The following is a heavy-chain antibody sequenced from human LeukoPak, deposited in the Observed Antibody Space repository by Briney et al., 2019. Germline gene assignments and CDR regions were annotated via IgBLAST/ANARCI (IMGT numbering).Heavy chain of an antibody. CDR1: GFTFSSYG. Sequence: GRSLRLSCAASGFTFSSYGMHWVRQAPGKGLEWVAVIWYDGSNKYYADSVKGRFTISRDNSKNTLYLQMNSLRAEATAVYYCARGTYYYGSGSYYGDNLGSFDIWGQGTMVTVSS. CDR2: IWYDGSNK. V-gene: IGHV3-33*01. D-gene: IGHD3-10*01. J-gene: IGHJ3*02. CDR3: ARGTYYYGSGSYYGDNLGSFDI.